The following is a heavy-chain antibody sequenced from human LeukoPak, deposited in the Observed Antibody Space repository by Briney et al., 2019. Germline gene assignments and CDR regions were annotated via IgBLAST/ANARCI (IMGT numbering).Heavy chain of an antibody. Sequence: ASVKVSCKASGYTFTGYYIHWVRQAPGQGLEWMGWINPNSGGKNYEQKFQGRVTMTRDTSISTAYMELSRLRSDDTAVYYCARESAAANWFAPWGQGSLVTVSS. V-gene: IGHV1-2*02. J-gene: IGHJ5*02. D-gene: IGHD6-13*01. CDR3: ARESAAANWFAP. CDR2: INPNSGGK. CDR1: GYTFTGYY.